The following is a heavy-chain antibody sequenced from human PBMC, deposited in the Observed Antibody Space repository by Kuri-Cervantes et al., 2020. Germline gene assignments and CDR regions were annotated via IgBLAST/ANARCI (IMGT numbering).Heavy chain of an antibody. CDR1: GFTFTSSA. CDR2: IVVGSGNT. Sequence: SVKVSCKASGFTFTSSAVQWVRQARGQRLEWIGWIVVGSGNTNYAQKFQERVTITRDMSTSTAYMELSSLRSEDTAVYYCARDQYRAAMVRGVYPSSFDYWGQGTLVTVSS. J-gene: IGHJ4*02. V-gene: IGHV1-58*01. D-gene: IGHD3-10*01. CDR3: ARDQYRAAMVRGVYPSSFDY.